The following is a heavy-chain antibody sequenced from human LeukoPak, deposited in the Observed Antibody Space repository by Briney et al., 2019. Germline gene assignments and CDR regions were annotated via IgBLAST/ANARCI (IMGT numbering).Heavy chain of an antibody. CDR1: GGSISSSSYY. V-gene: IGHV4-39*01. D-gene: IGHD6-13*01. CDR3: ARRGDSTSRAFDI. CDR2: IYYTGST. Sequence: PSETLSLTCTVSGGSISSSSYYWGWIRQPPGKGLEWIGSIYYTGSTYYNPSLKSRVTISVDTSKNQFSLNLTSVTAADTAVYYGARRGDSTSRAFDIWGQGTMVTVSS. J-gene: IGHJ3*02.